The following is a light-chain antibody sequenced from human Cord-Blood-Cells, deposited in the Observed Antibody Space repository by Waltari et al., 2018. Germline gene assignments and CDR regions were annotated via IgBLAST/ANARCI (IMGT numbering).Light chain of an antibody. Sequence: DIVMTQSLDSLAVSLGARATLNCQSSQSVLYSSNNKDYLAWYQQKPGQPPKLLIYWASTRESGVPDRFSGSGSGTDFTLTISSLQAEDVAVYYCQQYYSTPYTFGQGTKLEIK. J-gene: IGKJ2*01. CDR1: QSVLYSSNNKDY. CDR3: QQYYSTPYT. V-gene: IGKV4-1*01. CDR2: WAS.